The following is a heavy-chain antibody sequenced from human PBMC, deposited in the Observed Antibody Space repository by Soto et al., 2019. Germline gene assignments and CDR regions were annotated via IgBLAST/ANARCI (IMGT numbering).Heavy chain of an antibody. CDR2: IYHSGST. J-gene: IGHJ6*02. V-gene: IGHV4-4*02. CDR1: GGSISSSNW. D-gene: IGHD3-10*02. Sequence: QVQLQESGPGLVKPSGTLSLTCAVSGGSISSSNWWSWVRQPPGKGLEWIGEIYHSGSTKYNPSLKSRVTISVDKPKNQFSLKLSSVTAADTAVYYCASVRGGYYYGMDVWGQGTTVTVSS. CDR3: ASVRGGYYYGMDV.